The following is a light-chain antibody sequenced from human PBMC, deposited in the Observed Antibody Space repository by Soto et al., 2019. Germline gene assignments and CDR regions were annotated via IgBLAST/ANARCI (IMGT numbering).Light chain of an antibody. Sequence: EIVLTQSPGTLSLSPGERATLSCRASQSVSSSYLAWYQQKPGQAPRLLIYGASSRATGIPGRFSGSGSGTDFTLTISRLEPEYFAVYYCQQYGSSPWTFGQGTKVEFK. CDR2: GAS. J-gene: IGKJ1*01. CDR1: QSVSSSY. V-gene: IGKV3-20*01. CDR3: QQYGSSPWT.